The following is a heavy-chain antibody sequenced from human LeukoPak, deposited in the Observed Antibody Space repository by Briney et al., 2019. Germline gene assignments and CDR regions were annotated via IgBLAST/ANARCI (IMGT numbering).Heavy chain of an antibody. V-gene: IGHV1-69-2*01. CDR3: ATVPPYSGYGR. J-gene: IGHJ4*02. CDR1: GYTFTDYC. D-gene: IGHD5-12*01. CDR2: VDPEDGET. Sequence: ATVKISCKVSGYTFTDYCMHWVQQAPGNGLEWMGLVDPEDGETIYAEKFQGRVTITADTSTDTAYMELSSLRSEDTAVYYCATVPPYSGYGRWGQGTLVTVSS.